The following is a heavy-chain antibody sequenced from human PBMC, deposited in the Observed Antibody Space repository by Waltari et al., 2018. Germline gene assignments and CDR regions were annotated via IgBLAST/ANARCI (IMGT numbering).Heavy chain of an antibody. CDR3: ARDRGFGTTVSSNWFDP. J-gene: IGHJ5*02. V-gene: IGHV1-69*13. Sequence: QVQLVQSGAEVKKPGSSVKVSCKASGGTFSSYAISWVRQAPGQGLEWMGGIIPIFGTANYAQKFQGRVTITADESTSTAYMELSSRRSEDTAVYYCARDRGFGTTVSSNWFDPWGQGTLVTVSS. CDR2: IIPIFGTA. CDR1: GGTFSSYA. D-gene: IGHD4-17*01.